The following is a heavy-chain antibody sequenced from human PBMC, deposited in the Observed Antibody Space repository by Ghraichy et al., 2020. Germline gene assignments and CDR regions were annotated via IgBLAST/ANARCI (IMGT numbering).Heavy chain of an antibody. CDR3: GGIIAAAGTNYYYYYGMDV. CDR1: GFSLSTSGVG. Sequence: SGPTLVKPTQTLTLTCTFSGFSLSTSGVGVGWIRQPPGKALEWLALIYWDDDKRYSPSLKSRLTITKDTSKNQVVLTMTNMDPADTATYYCGGIIAAAGTNYYYYYGMDVWGQGTTVTVSS. CDR2: IYWDDDK. D-gene: IGHD6-13*01. V-gene: IGHV2-5*02. J-gene: IGHJ6*02.